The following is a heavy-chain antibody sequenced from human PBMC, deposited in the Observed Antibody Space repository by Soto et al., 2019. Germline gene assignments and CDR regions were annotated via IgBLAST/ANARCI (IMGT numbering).Heavy chain of an antibody. CDR3: AKDPYSSSWPHYYYYGMDV. Sequence: PGGSLRLSCAASGFTFSSYAMSWVRQAPGKGLEWVSAISGSGGSTYYADSVKGRFTISRDNPKNTLYPQMNSLRAEDTAVYYCAKDPYSSSWPHYYYYGMDVWGQGTTVTVSS. J-gene: IGHJ6*02. D-gene: IGHD6-13*01. CDR1: GFTFSSYA. CDR2: ISGSGGST. V-gene: IGHV3-23*01.